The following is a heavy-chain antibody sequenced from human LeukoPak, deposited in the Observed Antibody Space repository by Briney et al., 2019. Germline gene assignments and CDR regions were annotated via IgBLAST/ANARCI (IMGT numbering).Heavy chain of an antibody. CDR3: AREMSGTNWFDP. D-gene: IGHD1-26*01. J-gene: IGHJ5*02. V-gene: IGHV4-31*03. CDR1: GGSISGYY. Sequence: SETLSLTCTVSGGSISGYYWSWIRQHPGKGLEWIGHIYYSGSTYYNPSLKSRVTISEDTSENQFSLKLSSVTAADTAVYYCAREMSGTNWFDPWGQGTLVTVSS. CDR2: IYYSGST.